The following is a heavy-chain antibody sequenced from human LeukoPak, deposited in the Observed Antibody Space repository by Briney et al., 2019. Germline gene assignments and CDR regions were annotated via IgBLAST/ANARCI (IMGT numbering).Heavy chain of an antibody. CDR1: GYTFTGNY. CDR2: INPNSGGT. CDR3: ARVGDHYYGSGSYYFDWFDP. Sequence: ASVKVSCKASGYTFTGNYMHWVRQAPGQGLEWMGRINPNSGGTNYAQQFQGRVTMTTDTSTSTAYMELRSLRSDDTAVYYCARVGDHYYGSGSYYFDWFDPWGQGTLVTVSS. V-gene: IGHV1-2*06. D-gene: IGHD3-10*01. J-gene: IGHJ5*02.